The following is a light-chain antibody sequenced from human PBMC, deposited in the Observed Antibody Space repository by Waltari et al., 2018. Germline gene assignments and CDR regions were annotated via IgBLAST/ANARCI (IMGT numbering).Light chain of an antibody. CDR1: NSHIGEGG. J-gene: IGLJ2*01. CDR2: DTT. V-gene: IGLV1-51*01. Sequence: QSVLTQPPSVSAAPGQKVTVPCSGSNSHIGEGGVAWYQQAPGTAPKLVIYDTTKRPSGIPARFSGSRSGTSATLDITGLQTGDEADYYCGTWDSSLSIVIFGGATKVTVL. CDR3: GTWDSSLSIVI.